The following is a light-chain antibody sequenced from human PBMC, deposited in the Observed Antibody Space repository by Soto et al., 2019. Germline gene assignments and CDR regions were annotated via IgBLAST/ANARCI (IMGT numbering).Light chain of an antibody. CDR2: AAS. Sequence: DIQMTQSPSSLSASVGDRVTITCRASQSISTYLNWYQQKPGKAPKLLIYAASSLQSGVPSRFSGSGSGTDFTLTISSLQPEDVATYYCQQYYSYPRTFGGGTKVDIK. CDR1: QSISTY. V-gene: IGKV1-39*01. J-gene: IGKJ4*02. CDR3: QQYYSYPRT.